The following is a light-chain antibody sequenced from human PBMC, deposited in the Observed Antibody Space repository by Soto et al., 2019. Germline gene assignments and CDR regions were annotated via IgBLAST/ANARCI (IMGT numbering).Light chain of an antibody. Sequence: EIVMTRSPATLSMSPGERVSISCRASQTVSNNLAWYQQKPGQAPRLLIYGASTRAIGVAARFSGSGSGTEFTLTISSLQPDDFTTFYCQQYKDYTWTFGQGTKVEV. V-gene: IGKV3-15*01. J-gene: IGKJ1*01. CDR1: QTVSNN. CDR3: QQYKDYTWT. CDR2: GAS.